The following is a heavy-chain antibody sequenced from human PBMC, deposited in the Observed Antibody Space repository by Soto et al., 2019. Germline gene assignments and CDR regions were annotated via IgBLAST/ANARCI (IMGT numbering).Heavy chain of an antibody. V-gene: IGHV1-18*04. CDR3: AREGIKIFGVATVSSGRDRSYYGMDV. J-gene: IGHJ6*02. CDR1: GYTFTSCG. CDR2: ISAYNGKT. D-gene: IGHD3-3*01. Sequence: SVKVSCKAAGYTFTSCGISWVRQAPGQGLEWMGWISAYNGKTNYAQKLQGRVTMTTDTSTSTAYMELRSLRSHDTAVYYCAREGIKIFGVATVSSGRDRSYYGMDVWG.